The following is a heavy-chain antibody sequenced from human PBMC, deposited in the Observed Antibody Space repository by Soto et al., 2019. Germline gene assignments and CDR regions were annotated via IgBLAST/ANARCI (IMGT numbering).Heavy chain of an antibody. V-gene: IGHV3-23*01. D-gene: IGHD6-6*01. CDR3: ASSSALWHGMDA. CDR2: ISASGGSA. J-gene: IGHJ6*02. CDR1: GFRFSSYA. Sequence: GGSLRLSCAAPGFRFSSYAMSWVRQAPGQGPEWLSVISASGGSAYYADSVRGRFTVSRDNSKNTLYLQMKSLGAEDTAVYYCASSSALWHGMDAWGQGTTVTVSS.